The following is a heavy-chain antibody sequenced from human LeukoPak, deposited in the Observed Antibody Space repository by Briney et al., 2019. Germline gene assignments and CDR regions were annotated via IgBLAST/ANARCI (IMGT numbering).Heavy chain of an antibody. CDR3: ARDSSATRDAFDI. CDR1: GFTFSNFW. J-gene: IGHJ3*02. Sequence: PGGSLRLSCVASGFTFSNFWMSWVRQAPGKGLEWVSAIGAAGETYYPASVQGRFTISREIAKNSLFLQMHNLRAGDTAVYYCARDSSATRDAFDIWGQGTMVTVSS. CDR2: IGAAGET. V-gene: IGHV3-13*01.